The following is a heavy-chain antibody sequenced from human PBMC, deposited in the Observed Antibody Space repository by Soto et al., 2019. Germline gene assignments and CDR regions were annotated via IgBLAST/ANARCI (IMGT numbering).Heavy chain of an antibody. Sequence: GGSLRLSCAASGFTFSSYAMSWVRQAPGKGLEWVSAISGSCGSTYYADSVKGRFTISRDNSKNTLYLQMNSLRAEVTAVYYCAKPYYDIWTGYYAEYFQHCGQGTLVTVSS. CDR3: AKPYYDIWTGYYAEYFQH. D-gene: IGHD3-9*01. J-gene: IGHJ1*01. CDR1: GFTFSSYA. V-gene: IGHV3-23*01. CDR2: ISGSCGST.